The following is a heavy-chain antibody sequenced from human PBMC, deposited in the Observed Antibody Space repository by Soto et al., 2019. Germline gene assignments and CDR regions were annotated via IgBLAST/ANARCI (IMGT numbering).Heavy chain of an antibody. CDR1: GGSISSYY. V-gene: IGHV4-59*08. CDR2: IYYSGGT. CDR3: ARRYGGNLDY. D-gene: IGHD1-26*01. J-gene: IGHJ4*02. Sequence: QVQLQESGPGLVKPSETLSLTCTVSGGSISSYYWSWIRQRPGKGLEWIGYIYYSGGTNYNPSLKSRVTLSVDSSKHHSSLKLSSVTAADAAVYYCARRYGGNLDYWGQGTLVTVSS.